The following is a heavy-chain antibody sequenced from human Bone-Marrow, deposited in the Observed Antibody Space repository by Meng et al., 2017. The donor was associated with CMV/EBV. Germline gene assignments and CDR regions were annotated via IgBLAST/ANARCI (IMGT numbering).Heavy chain of an antibody. D-gene: IGHD1-26*01. CDR2: INPNSGGT. J-gene: IGHJ3*02. CDR1: GYTFTSYG. V-gene: IGHV1-2*02. CDR3: ARGKLGGRGAFDI. Sequence: ASVKVSCKASGYTFTSYGISWVRQAPGQGLEWMGWINPNSGGTNYAQKFQGRVTMTRDTSISSAYMELSRLISYDTAVYYCARGKLGGRGAFDIWGQGKMVTVSS.